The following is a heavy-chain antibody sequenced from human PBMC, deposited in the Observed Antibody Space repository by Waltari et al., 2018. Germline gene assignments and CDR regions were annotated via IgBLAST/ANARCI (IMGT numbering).Heavy chain of an antibody. CDR3: ASSRFLEWLHQFDY. J-gene: IGHJ4*02. Sequence: QVQLQESGPGLVKPSQTLSLTCTVSGGSISRGGYYWSWIRQHPGKGLEWIGYIYYSGSTYYNPSLKSRVTISVDTSKNQFSLKLSSVTAADTAVYYCASSRFLEWLHQFDYWGQGTLVTVSS. V-gene: IGHV4-31*03. CDR1: GGSISRGGYY. D-gene: IGHD3-3*01. CDR2: IYYSGST.